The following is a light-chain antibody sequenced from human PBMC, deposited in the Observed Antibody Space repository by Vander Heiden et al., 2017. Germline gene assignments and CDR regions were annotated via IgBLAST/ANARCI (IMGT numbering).Light chain of an antibody. J-gene: IGLJ2*01. CDR2: DVT. Sequence: QSALIQPASVSGPPGQSLTISCAGTSSAVGSYSLVSWNQHLPGKAPKVVIYDVTVRPSGISNRFSVSESGNTASLTVSGLQTEDEGNYFCPAYAGSGTVVFGGGTRLTVL. CDR3: PAYAGSGTVV. V-gene: IGLV2-23*02. CDR1: SSAVGSYSL.